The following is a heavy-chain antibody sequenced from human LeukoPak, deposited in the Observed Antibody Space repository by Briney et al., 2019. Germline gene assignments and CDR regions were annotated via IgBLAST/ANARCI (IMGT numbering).Heavy chain of an antibody. V-gene: IGHV4-34*09. CDR1: GGSFSGYY. CDR2: INHSGST. D-gene: IGHD3-3*01. CDR3: ARALSGYDFWSGYLPYFDY. Sequence: SETLSLTCAVYGGSFSGYYWSWIRQPPGKGLEWIGEINHSGSTNYNPSLKSRVTISVDTSKNQFSLKLSSVAAADTAVYYCARALSGYDFWSGYLPYFDYWGQGTLVTVSS. J-gene: IGHJ4*02.